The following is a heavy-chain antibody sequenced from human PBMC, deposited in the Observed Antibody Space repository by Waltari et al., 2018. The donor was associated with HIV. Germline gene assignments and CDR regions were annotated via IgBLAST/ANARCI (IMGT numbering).Heavy chain of an antibody. CDR1: GFNLTDYW. CDR3: VRNEVWQRYHYFEH. J-gene: IGHJ1*01. V-gene: IGHV3-74*01. D-gene: IGHD3-16*01. CDR2: LTKGCRNA. Sequence: EVQLVESGGGLVQPGESLTLSCVASGFNLTDYWMHWFRQVPGKGPLWVSRLTKGCRNAIYAYSVKGRFTISRDIAKNTLYLELRRVGVEDSGVYYCVRNEVWQRYHYFEHLGQGTLVTVSS.